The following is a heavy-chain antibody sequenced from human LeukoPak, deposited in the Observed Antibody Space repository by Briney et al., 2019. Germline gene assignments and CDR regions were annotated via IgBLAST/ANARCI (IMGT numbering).Heavy chain of an antibody. CDR2: IKQDGSEK. CDR1: RFTFSSYW. Sequence: GGSLRLSCAASRFTFSSYWMNWVRQAPGKGLEWVANIKQDGSEKYYMDSVKGRFTISRDNAKNSLYLQMNSLRAEDTAVYYCATSYYYDSSGYPLYYFDYWGQGTLVTVSS. V-gene: IGHV3-7*01. J-gene: IGHJ4*02. D-gene: IGHD3-22*01. CDR3: ATSYYYDSSGYPLYYFDY.